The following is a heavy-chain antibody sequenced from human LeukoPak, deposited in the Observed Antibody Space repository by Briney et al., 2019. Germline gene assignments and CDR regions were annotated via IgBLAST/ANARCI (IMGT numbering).Heavy chain of an antibody. Sequence: PETLSLTCTVSNGSISGFYWSWIRQPPGKGLDWIASIYYSGTTNYNPSLKSRITISLDTSKNQFSLRLSSVTAADTAVYYCARLTCGTAKDLIFDYWGQGTLVTVSS. CDR1: NGSISGFY. CDR3: ARLTCGTAKDLIFDY. CDR2: IYYSGTT. V-gene: IGHV4-59*01. J-gene: IGHJ4*02. D-gene: IGHD2-21*02.